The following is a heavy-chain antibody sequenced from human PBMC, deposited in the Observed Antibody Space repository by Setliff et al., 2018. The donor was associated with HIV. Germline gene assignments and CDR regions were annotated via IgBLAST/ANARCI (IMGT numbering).Heavy chain of an antibody. J-gene: IGHJ4*02. CDR3: ARRRGQKATGWYYFDF. D-gene: IGHD6-19*01. CDR2: IYHNGNT. CDR1: GGPITSNTYF. Sequence: SETLSLTCSVSGGPITSNTYFWGWIRQAPGKGLEWIGSIYHNGNTYYNPSLKSRVSISVDTSKRQFSLKLTSVTAGDSALYYCARRRGQKATGWYYFDFWGQGALVTVSS. V-gene: IGHV4-39*01.